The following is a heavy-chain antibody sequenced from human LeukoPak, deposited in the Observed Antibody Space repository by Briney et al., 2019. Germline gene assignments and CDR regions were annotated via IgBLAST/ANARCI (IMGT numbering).Heavy chain of an antibody. CDR2: IYDNEKT. D-gene: IGHD3-22*01. CDR3: AGYDNSGQYYVGRAFDI. V-gene: IGHV3-53*01. Sequence: PGGSLRLSCAASGFSVSSHYMTWVRQPPGKGLDWVSIIYDNEKTFYAESVKGRFIISRDGSKNTLYLQMNSLRTEDTAIYYCAGYDNSGQYYVGRAFDIWGQGTMVAVSS. CDR1: GFSVSSHY. J-gene: IGHJ3*02.